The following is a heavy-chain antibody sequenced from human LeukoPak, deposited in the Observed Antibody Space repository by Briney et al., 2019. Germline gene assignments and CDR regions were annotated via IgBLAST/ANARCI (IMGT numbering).Heavy chain of an antibody. CDR1: GFTFSSYS. V-gene: IGHV3-48*04. J-gene: IGHJ4*02. D-gene: IGHD6-13*01. Sequence: PGGSLRLSCAASGFTFSSYSMNWVRQAPGKGLEWVSYISSSSSTIYYADSVKGRFTFSRDNAKNSLYLQMNSLRAEDTAVYYCATTPRSSWALNDYWGQGTLVTVSS. CDR2: ISSSSSTI. CDR3: ATTPRSSWALNDY.